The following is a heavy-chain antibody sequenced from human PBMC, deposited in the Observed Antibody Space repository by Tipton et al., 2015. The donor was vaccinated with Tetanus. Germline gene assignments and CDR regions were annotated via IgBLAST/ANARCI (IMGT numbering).Heavy chain of an antibody. V-gene: IGHV4-59*01. CDR2: IDYFGTT. CDR3: ARAPNRISRAYDY. D-gene: IGHD2-21*01. Sequence: TLSLTCTVSGGSISTYHWNWIRQFPGKGLEWIGYIDYFGTTKYNPSLKSRVAMSVDTSKNQLSLKLSSVTSADTAVYYCARAPNRISRAYDYWGQGTQITVSS. J-gene: IGHJ4*02. CDR1: GGSISTYH.